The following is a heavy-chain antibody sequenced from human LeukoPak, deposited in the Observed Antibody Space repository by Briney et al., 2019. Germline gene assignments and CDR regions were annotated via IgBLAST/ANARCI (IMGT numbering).Heavy chain of an antibody. J-gene: IGHJ4*02. CDR3: AKDYGGHRTNGICSKIDY. CDR2: ISGSGGST. Sequence: PGGSLRLSCTASGFTFSSYGMTCVRQAPGKGLEWVSAISGSGGSTYYADSVKGRFTISRDNSKNTLYLQMNSLRAEDTAVYYCAKDYGGHRTNGICSKIDYWGQGTLVTVSS. V-gene: IGHV3-23*01. CDR1: GFTFSSYG. D-gene: IGHD2-8*01.